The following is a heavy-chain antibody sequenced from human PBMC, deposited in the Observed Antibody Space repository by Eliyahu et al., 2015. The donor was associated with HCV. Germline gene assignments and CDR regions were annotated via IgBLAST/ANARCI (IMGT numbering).Heavy chain of an antibody. V-gene: IGHV3-33*01. CDR1: GFTFSSYG. Sequence: QVQLVESGGGVVQPGRSLRLSCAASGFTFSSYGMHGVGQAPGKELEWVAVIWYDGSNKFYADSGKGRFTMSRDNSKNTLYLQMNSLRAEDTAVYYCARDRQGWALLEVVGTGAPDYWGQGTLVTVSS. CDR3: ARDRQGWALLEVVGTGAPDY. D-gene: IGHD1-1*01. J-gene: IGHJ4*02. CDR2: IWYDGSNK.